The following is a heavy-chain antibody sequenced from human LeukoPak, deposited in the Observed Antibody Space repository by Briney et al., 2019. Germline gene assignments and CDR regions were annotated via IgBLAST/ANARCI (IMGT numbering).Heavy chain of an antibody. CDR3: ARARGRNIVVVPAAIYYFDY. CDR2: IIPIFGTA. CDR1: GGTFSSYA. J-gene: IGHJ4*02. Sequence: SVKVSCKASGGTFSSYAISWVRQAPGQGLEWMGGIIPIFGTANYAQKFQGRVTITTDESTSTAYMELSSLRSEDTAVYYCARARGRNIVVVPAAIYYFDYWGQGTLVTVSS. D-gene: IGHD2-2*02. V-gene: IGHV1-69*05.